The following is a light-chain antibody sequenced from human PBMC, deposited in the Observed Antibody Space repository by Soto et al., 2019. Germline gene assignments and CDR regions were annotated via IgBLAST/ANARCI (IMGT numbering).Light chain of an antibody. CDR1: RTVHSN. CDR2: AAS. Sequence: EIVMTQSPATVSVSPGDIATLSFRASRTVHSNLAWYQQKPGQAPRLLIYAASTRATGIPARFSGSGSGTEFTLTISSLQSEDFAVYYCQQYGSSGTFGQGTKVDIK. J-gene: IGKJ1*01. V-gene: IGKV3-15*01. CDR3: QQYGSSGT.